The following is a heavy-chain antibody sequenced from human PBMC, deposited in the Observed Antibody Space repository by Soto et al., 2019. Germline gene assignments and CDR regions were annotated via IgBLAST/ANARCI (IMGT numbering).Heavy chain of an antibody. V-gene: IGHV3-13*01. CDR3: ARGTSGSYYNEFDY. D-gene: IGHD3-10*01. CDR1: GFTFSRYD. Sequence: PGGSLRLSCAASGFTFSRYDMHWVRQTTGKGLEWVSGIGTAGETNYPGSVKGRFTISRENAKNSLYLQMHSLRTGDTAVYYCARGTSGSYYNEFDYWGQGTPVTVYS. CDR2: IGTAGET. J-gene: IGHJ4*02.